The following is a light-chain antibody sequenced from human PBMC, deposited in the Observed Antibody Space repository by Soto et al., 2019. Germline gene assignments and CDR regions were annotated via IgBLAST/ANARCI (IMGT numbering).Light chain of an antibody. CDR3: CSYAGSNNFV. J-gene: IGLJ1*01. CDR2: EVS. V-gene: IGLV2-8*01. Sequence: QSVLTQPPSAPGSPGQSVTISCTGTSSDVGGFNYVSWYQQHPRKAPKLIIYEVSKRPSGVPDRFSGSKSGNTASLTVSGLQAEDEADYYCCSYAGSNNFVCGTGTKVTVL. CDR1: SSDVGGFNY.